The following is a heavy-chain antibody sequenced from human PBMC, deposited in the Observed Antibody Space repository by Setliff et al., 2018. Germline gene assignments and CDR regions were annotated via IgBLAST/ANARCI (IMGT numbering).Heavy chain of an antibody. CDR2: INPNSGGT. CDR1: GYTFTGYY. V-gene: IGHV1-2*06. Sequence: SVKVSCKASGYTFTGYYMHWVRQAPGQELEWMGRINPNSGGTNYAQKFQGRVTMTRDTSISTAYMELSRLRSDDTAVYYCARSYYYDSSAANWFDPWGQGTLVTVSS. J-gene: IGHJ5*02. D-gene: IGHD3-22*01. CDR3: ARSYYYDSSAANWFDP.